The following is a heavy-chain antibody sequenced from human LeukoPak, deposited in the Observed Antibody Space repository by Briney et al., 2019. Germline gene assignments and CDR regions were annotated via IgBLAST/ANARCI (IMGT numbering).Heavy chain of an antibody. J-gene: IGHJ6*02. D-gene: IGHD3-10*02. CDR3: AGDLHYYVAMDV. CDR1: GFTFSAYA. Sequence: PVGSLRLSCEASGFTFSAYAMTWVRQAPGKGLEWVSSIGSDNKPHYSESVKGRFAISRDNSKNTLFLQLHNLRVEDTALYYCAGDLHYYVAMDVWGQGTTVTVSS. V-gene: IGHV3-23*05. CDR2: IGSDNKP.